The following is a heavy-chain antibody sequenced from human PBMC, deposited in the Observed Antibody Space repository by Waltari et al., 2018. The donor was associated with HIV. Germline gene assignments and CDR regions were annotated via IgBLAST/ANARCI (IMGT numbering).Heavy chain of an antibody. CDR3: ARDRSEGGGYYYYGLDV. V-gene: IGHV3-33*01. Sequence: QVQLVESGGGVVQPGRSLRLSCAASGFTFSSYGMHWVRQAPGKGREWGEVIWYDGTNKYYADSVKGRFPISRDNSKNTLYLQMNSLRAEDTAVYYCARDRSEGGGYYYYGLDVWGQGTTVTVSS. J-gene: IGHJ6*02. D-gene: IGHD2-15*01. CDR1: GFTFSSYG. CDR2: IWYDGTNK.